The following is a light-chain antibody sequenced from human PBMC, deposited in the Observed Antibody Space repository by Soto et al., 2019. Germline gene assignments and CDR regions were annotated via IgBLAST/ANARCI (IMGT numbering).Light chain of an antibody. CDR2: AAS. V-gene: IGKV1-9*01. Sequence: IQLTQSPSSLSASVGDRVTITCRASQGIRSYLAWYQQEPGKAPKLLIYAASILASGVPSRFSGSGSGTDFPLTITSLQPEDFATYYCQQLNDYPVTFGQGTRPEIK. J-gene: IGKJ5*01. CDR3: QQLNDYPVT. CDR1: QGIRSY.